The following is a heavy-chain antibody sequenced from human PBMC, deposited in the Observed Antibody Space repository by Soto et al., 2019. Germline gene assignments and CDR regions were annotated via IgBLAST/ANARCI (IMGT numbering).Heavy chain of an antibody. J-gene: IGHJ6*02. Sequence: SETLSLTCTVSGGYISSSSYYCGWIRQPQGKGLEWIGSIYYSGSTYYNPSLKSRVSISVDTSKNQFSLKLSSVTAADTAVYYCARRWRITMVRGDIITDYYYYGKDVWGQGTTVTVSS. CDR2: IYYSGST. CDR3: ARRWRITMVRGDIITDYYYYGKDV. CDR1: GGYISSSSYY. D-gene: IGHD3-10*01. V-gene: IGHV4-39*01.